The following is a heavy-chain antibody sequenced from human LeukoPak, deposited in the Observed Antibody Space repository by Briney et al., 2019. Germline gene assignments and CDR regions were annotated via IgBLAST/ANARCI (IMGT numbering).Heavy chain of an antibody. J-gene: IGHJ4*02. D-gene: IGHD3/OR15-3a*01. Sequence: AXVKVXXXASGYTFTSYYMHWVRQAPGQGLEWMGIINPSGGSTSYAQKFQGRVTMTRDRSTSTVYMELSSLRAEDTAVYYCARVGWFPFDYWGQGTLVTVSS. CDR1: GYTFTSYY. CDR2: INPSGGST. CDR3: ARVGWFPFDY. V-gene: IGHV1-46*01.